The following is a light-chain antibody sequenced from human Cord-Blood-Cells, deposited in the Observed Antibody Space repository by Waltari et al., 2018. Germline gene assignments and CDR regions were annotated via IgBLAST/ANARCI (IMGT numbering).Light chain of an antibody. V-gene: IGLV2-14*01. CDR1: SRDVGGYNY. Sequence: QSALTQPASVSGSPGQSITISCTRPSRDVGGYNYVAWYQQHPGKAPKLMIYDVSKRPSGVSNRCSGSKSGNTASLTISGLQAEDEADYYCSSYTSSSTWVFGGGTKLTVL. J-gene: IGLJ3*02. CDR2: DVS. CDR3: SSYTSSSTWV.